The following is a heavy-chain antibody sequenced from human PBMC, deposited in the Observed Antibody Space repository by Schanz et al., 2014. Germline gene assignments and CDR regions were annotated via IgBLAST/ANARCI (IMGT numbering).Heavy chain of an antibody. CDR1: GFTFSTYA. CDR3: AREQIMAAAGLVDY. D-gene: IGHD6-13*01. CDR2: ISGSGGST. J-gene: IGHJ4*01. Sequence: EVQLLDSGGGLVQPGGSLRLSCAASGFTFSTYAMSWVRQAPGKGLEWVSAISGSGGSTYYADSVKGRFTISRDNSNNTLYLLMNSLRAEDTAVYYCAREQIMAAAGLVDYWGHGTLVTVSS. V-gene: IGHV3-23*01.